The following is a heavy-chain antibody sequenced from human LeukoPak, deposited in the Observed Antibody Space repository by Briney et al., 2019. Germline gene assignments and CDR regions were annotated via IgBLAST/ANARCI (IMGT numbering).Heavy chain of an antibody. J-gene: IGHJ4*02. V-gene: IGHV1-2*02. CDR2: INPDTGVT. D-gene: IGHD3-16*01. Sequence: ASVKVSCKASGYTFNDYYMRWVRQAPGQGLEWMGWINPDTGVTNCAQTFQGRVTMTRDTSITTAYMELSRLTSDDSAVYYCARDGALDYWGQGTLVTVSS. CDR3: ARDGALDY. CDR1: GYTFNDYY.